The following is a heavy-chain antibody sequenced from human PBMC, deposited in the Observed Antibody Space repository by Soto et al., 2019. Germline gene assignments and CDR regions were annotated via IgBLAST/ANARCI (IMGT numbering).Heavy chain of an antibody. V-gene: IGHV3-66*01. J-gene: IGHJ4*02. CDR2: IYSGGST. Sequence: EVQLVESGGGLVQPGGSLRLSCAASGFTVSSNYMSWVRQAPGKGLEWVSVIYSGGSTYYADSVKGRFTISRDNSKNTLYLQMNSLRAEDTAVYYCARDRSGYASRLFDYWGQGTLVTVSS. CDR3: ARDRSGYASRLFDY. D-gene: IGHD2-2*01. CDR1: GFTVSSNY.